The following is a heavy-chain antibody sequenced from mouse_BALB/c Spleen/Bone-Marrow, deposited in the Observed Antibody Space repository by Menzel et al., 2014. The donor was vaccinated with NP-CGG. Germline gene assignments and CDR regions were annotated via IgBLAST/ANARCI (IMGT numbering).Heavy chain of an antibody. V-gene: IGHV2-3*01. Sequence: VQRVESGPGLVAPSQSLSITCTVSGFSLTSYGVSCVRQPPGKGLEWLGVIWGDGSTNYHSALISRLSISKDNSKSQVFLKLNSLQTDDTATYYCARQGLPDWYFDVWGAGTTVTVSS. D-gene: IGHD3-1*01. J-gene: IGHJ1*01. CDR3: ARQGLPDWYFDV. CDR2: IWGDGST. CDR1: GFSLTSYG.